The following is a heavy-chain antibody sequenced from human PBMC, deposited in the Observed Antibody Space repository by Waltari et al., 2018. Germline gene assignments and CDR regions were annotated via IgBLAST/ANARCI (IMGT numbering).Heavy chain of an antibody. D-gene: IGHD3-3*01. V-gene: IGHV4-38-2*01. J-gene: IGHJ6*04. Sequence: QVQLQESGPGLVKPSETLSLTCAVSGYSISSGYYWGWIRQPPGQGLEWICRILHSGSTYYNPSLKRRVTISVDTSKNQFSLKLSSVTAADTAVYYCARNRGVDTIFGVGYGVPSEVDVWGKGTTVTVSS. CDR3: ARNRGVDTIFGVGYGVPSEVDV. CDR2: ILHSGST. CDR1: GYSISSGYY.